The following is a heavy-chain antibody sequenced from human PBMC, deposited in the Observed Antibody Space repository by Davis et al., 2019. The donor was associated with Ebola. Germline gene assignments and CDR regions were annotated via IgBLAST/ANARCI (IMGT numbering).Heavy chain of an antibody. Sequence: PGGSLRLSCAASGFTFSSYSMNWVRQAPGKGLEWVSSISSSSSYIYYADSVKGRFTISRDNAKNSLYLQMNSLRAEDTAVYYCARDPGGIQLWYLNWFDPWGQGTLVTVSS. V-gene: IGHV3-21*01. CDR3: ARDPGGIQLWYLNWFDP. CDR1: GFTFSSYS. CDR2: ISSSSSYI. J-gene: IGHJ5*02. D-gene: IGHD5-18*01.